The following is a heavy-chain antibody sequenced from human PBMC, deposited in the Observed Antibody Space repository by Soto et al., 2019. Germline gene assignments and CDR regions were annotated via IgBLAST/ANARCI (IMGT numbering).Heavy chain of an antibody. D-gene: IGHD6-13*01. CDR1: GFTFSSYA. V-gene: IGHV3-23*01. J-gene: IGHJ4*02. CDR3: AKERLWASAGTWVY. Sequence: GGSLRLSCAASGFTFSSYALSWARQAPGKGLKCVSAISVSGGSSYYADSVKGRFTNSRDYSKNTLYLQMNSLRAEDTAVYYCAKERLWASAGTWVYLGQGTLVTVSS. CDR2: ISVSGGSS.